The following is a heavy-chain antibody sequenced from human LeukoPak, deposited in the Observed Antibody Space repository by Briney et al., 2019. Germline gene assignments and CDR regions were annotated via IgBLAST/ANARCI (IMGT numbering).Heavy chain of an antibody. J-gene: IGHJ4*02. CDR2: INPNSGGT. CDR3: ARDSEYYGSGSYYMIGY. CDR1: GYTFTAYY. Sequence: GASVSVSCTASGYTFTAYYMHWVRQAPGQGLEWMGWINPNSGGTNYAQKFQGRVTLTRDTSISTAYMELSGLRSDDTAVYYCARDSEYYGSGSYYMIGYWGQGTPVTVSS. V-gene: IGHV1-2*02. D-gene: IGHD3-10*01.